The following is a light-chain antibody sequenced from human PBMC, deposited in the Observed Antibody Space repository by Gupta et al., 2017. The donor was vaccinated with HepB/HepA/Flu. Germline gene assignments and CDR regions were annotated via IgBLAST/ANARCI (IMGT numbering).Light chain of an antibody. CDR3: LLYYSGVRV. CDR1: TGPVTSGPF. J-gene: IGLJ3*02. V-gene: IGLV7-46*01. CDR2: DIT. Sequence: QAVLTQAPSLTASPAVTVTLTCGSSTGPVTSGPFPYWFQQKPGQVPRTLIYDITHKYAWTPARFSGSLLGGKVALTLSGAPPEDAADYYCLLYYSGVRVFGGGTKLTVL.